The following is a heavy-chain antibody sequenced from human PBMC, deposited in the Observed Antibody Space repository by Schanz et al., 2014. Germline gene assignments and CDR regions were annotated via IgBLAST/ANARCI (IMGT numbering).Heavy chain of an antibody. D-gene: IGHD3-9*01. J-gene: IGHJ4*02. CDR2: ISASGGST. CDR1: GFTISSYS. CDR3: AKQIHYDILTVTRN. V-gene: IGHV3-23*04. Sequence: EVHLVESGGGLVKRGGSLRLSCAASGFTISSYSMNWVRQAPGKGLEWVSTISASGGSTYYADSVKGRFTISRDNSENTLYLQMNSLRAEDSAVYYCAKQIHYDILTVTRNWGQGTLVTVSS.